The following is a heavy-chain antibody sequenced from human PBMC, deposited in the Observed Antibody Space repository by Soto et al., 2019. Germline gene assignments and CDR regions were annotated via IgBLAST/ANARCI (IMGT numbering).Heavy chain of an antibody. V-gene: IGHV3-33*01. J-gene: IGHJ4*02. D-gene: IGHD1-1*01. Sequence: GGSLRLSCAASGFIFSDYGMHWVRQAPGKGLEWVALIWHDGSNKYYIDSVKGRFTISRDNSKNTLFLQMNSLGAEDTAVYYCARGGTIPYWGQGTLVTVSS. CDR3: ARGGTIPY. CDR1: GFIFSDYG. CDR2: IWHDGSNK.